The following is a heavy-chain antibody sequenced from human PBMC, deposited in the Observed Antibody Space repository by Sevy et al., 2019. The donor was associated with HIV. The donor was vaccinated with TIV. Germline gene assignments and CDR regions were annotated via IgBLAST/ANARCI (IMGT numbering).Heavy chain of an antibody. Sequence: GGSLRLSCAASGFTFSNYAMYWVRQAPGKGLEWVALISYNGRSKDYSDSVKGRFTISRDSSNNNLYLQMNSLRAEDTPVYYCARGSGWRTEYYFDYWGQGILVTVSS. CDR2: ISYNGRSK. CDR1: GFTFSNYA. D-gene: IGHD6-19*01. J-gene: IGHJ4*02. V-gene: IGHV3-30*04. CDR3: ARGSGWRTEYYFDY.